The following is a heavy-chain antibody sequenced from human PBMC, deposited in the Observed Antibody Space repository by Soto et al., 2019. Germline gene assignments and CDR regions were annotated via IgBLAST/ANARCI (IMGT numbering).Heavy chain of an antibody. CDR3: AVGGGDLSLTPFDY. V-gene: IGHV3-30-3*01. Sequence: PGGSLRLSCVASGFNFKAYGMHWVRQAPGKGLEWVAVISTDGTNQHHADSVKGRFTISRDNFKNTLYLQMNSLRPEDTAVYFFAVGGGDLSLTPFDYWGQGTLVTVSS. J-gene: IGHJ4*02. CDR1: GFNFKAYG. D-gene: IGHD3-16*02. CDR2: ISTDGTNQ.